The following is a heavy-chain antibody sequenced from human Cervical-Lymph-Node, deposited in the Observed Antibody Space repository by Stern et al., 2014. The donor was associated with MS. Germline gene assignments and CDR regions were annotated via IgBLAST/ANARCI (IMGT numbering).Heavy chain of an antibody. CDR3: ARRGGIHYFDS. D-gene: IGHD3-16*01. CDR1: GFSFSDYS. J-gene: IGHJ4*01. CDR2: ITSNGTYI. Sequence: EVQLVQSGGDLVQPGGSLRLSCAASGFSFSDYSMNWVSQAPGKGLEWVSSITSNGTYIFYADSVKARFTISRDNAKDSLFLQMHSLRAEDTAMYYCARRGGIHYFDSWGQGTLVSVSS. V-gene: IGHV3-21*01.